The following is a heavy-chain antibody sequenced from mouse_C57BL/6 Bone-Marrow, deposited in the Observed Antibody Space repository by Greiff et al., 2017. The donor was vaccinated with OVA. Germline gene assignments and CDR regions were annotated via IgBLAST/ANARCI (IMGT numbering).Heavy chain of an antibody. CDR2: ISSGSSTI. J-gene: IGHJ2*01. V-gene: IGHV5-17*01. Sequence: EVKLVESGGGLVKPGGSLKLSCAASGFTFSDYGMHWVRQAPEKGLEWVAYISSGSSTIYYADTVKGLFTISRDNAKNTLFLQMTSLRSEYTAMYYCARKDYDLDYWGQGTTLTVSS. CDR1: GFTFSDYG. D-gene: IGHD2-4*01. CDR3: ARKDYDLDY.